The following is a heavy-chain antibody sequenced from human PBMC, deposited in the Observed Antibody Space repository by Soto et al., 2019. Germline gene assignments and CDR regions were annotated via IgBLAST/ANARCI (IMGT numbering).Heavy chain of an antibody. CDR1: GGSVNTFY. CDR3: ARDWGRSNYFDY. V-gene: IGHV4-59*02. J-gene: IGHJ4*02. D-gene: IGHD3-16*01. Sequence: QVQLQESGPGLVKPSETLSLTCTVSGGSVNTFYWSWIRQPPGKGLEWVGHVYYTGSTDYNPSLKSRVTISVDTTKKHVSLKLNSVTTADTAVYFCARDWGRSNYFDYWGQGTLVTVSS. CDR2: VYYTGST.